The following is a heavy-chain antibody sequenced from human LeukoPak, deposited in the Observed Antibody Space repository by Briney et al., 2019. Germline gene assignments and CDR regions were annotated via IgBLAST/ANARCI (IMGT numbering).Heavy chain of an antibody. CDR2: IYYSGST. CDR3: ARGRGHSYGQYYFNY. Sequence: SETLSLTCTVSGGSISSSSYYWGWIRQPPGKGLEWIGTIYYSGSTYYNPSLKSRVTISVDTSKNQFSLKLRSVTAADTAVYYCARGRGHSYGQYYFNYWGQGTLVTVSS. V-gene: IGHV4-39*01. J-gene: IGHJ4*02. D-gene: IGHD5-18*01. CDR1: GGSISSSSYY.